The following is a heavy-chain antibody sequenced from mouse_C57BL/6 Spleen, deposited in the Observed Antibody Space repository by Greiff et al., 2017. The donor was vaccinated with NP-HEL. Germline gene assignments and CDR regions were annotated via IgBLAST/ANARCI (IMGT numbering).Heavy chain of an antibody. CDR2: ILPGSGSS. D-gene: IGHD2-3*01. J-gene: IGHJ3*01. Sequence: QVQLKQSGAELMKPGASVKLSCKATGYIFPGYWIEWVKQRPGHGLEWIGEILPGSGSSNYNEKFKGKATFTADTSSNTAYMQLSSLTTEDSAIYDCARRWLLYGFVYWGQGTLVTVSA. V-gene: IGHV1-9*01. CDR1: GYIFPGYW. CDR3: ARRWLLYGFVY.